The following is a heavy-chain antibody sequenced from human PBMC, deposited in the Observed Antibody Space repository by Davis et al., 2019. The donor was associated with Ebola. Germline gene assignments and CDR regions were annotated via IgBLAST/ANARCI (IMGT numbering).Heavy chain of an antibody. J-gene: IGHJ4*02. CDR2: ISSSSSYI. D-gene: IGHD2-2*01. V-gene: IGHV3-21*01. CDR1: GFTFSSYS. Sequence: GESLKIPCAASGFTFSSYSMNWVRQAPGKGLEWVSSISSSSSYIYYADSVKGRFTISRDNAKNSLYLQMNSLRAEDTAVYYCAREPDIVVVPAANAGDYWGQGTLVTVSS. CDR3: AREPDIVVVPAANAGDY.